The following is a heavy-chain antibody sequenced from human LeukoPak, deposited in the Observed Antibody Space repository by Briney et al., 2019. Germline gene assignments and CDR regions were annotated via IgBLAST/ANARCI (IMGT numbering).Heavy chain of an antibody. CDR2: IYSGVIA. CDR3: ARVDRFGESTHYFDD. Sequence: PGGSLRLSCAASGFTFSSYWMSCGREAPGGGLEWGSLIYSGVIAYYANSVMGRFTISRDNSKNTLYLQMNSLRAEDTAVYYCARVDRFGESTHYFDDWGQGTLVTVSS. V-gene: IGHV3-66*01. CDR1: GFTFSSYW. J-gene: IGHJ4*02. D-gene: IGHD3-10*01.